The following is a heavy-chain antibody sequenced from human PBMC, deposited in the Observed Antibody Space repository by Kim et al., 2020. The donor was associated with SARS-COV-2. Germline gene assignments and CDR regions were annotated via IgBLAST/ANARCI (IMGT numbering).Heavy chain of an antibody. J-gene: IGHJ4*02. CDR2: ISWNSGSI. CDR1: GFTFDDYA. Sequence: GGSLRLSCAASGFTFDDYAMHWVRQAPGKGLEWVSGISWNSGSIGYADSVKGRFTISRDNAKNSLSLQMNSLRAEDTAFYYCAKDIAAAGTYFDYWGQGTLVTVSS. D-gene: IGHD6-13*01. CDR3: AKDIAAAGTYFDY. V-gene: IGHV3-9*01.